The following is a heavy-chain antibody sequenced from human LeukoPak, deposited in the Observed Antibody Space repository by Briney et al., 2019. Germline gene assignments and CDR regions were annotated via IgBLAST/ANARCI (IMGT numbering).Heavy chain of an antibody. CDR2: MKQDGSEK. D-gene: IGHD3-22*01. CDR3: ASFSIYDSRY. J-gene: IGHJ4*02. CDR1: GFPFSSYW. V-gene: IGHV3-7*01. Sequence: QPGGSLRLSCAASGFPFSSYWMSWVRQAPGKGLEWVANMKQDGSEKYYVDSVKGRFTISRDNAKNSLYLQMNSLRAEDTAVYYCASFSIYDSRYWGQGTLVTVSS.